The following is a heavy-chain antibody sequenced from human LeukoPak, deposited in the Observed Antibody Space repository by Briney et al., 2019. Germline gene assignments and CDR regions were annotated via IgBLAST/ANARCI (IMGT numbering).Heavy chain of an antibody. CDR1: GFTFSSYG. CDR3: AREEIVPAAIMGN. J-gene: IGHJ1*01. V-gene: IGHV3-30*02. CDR2: IRYDGSNK. Sequence: PGGSLRLSCAASGFTFSSYGMHWVRQAPGKGLEWVAFIRYDGSNKYYADSVKGRFTISRDNSKNTLYLQMNSLRAEDTAVYYCAREEIVPAAIMGNWGQGTLVTVSS. D-gene: IGHD2-2*02.